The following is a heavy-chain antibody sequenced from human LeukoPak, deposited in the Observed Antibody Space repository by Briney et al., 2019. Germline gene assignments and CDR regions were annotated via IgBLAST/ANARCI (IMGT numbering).Heavy chain of an antibody. D-gene: IGHD6-13*01. CDR1: GGTFSSYA. J-gene: IGHJ6*02. V-gene: IGHV1-69*04. CDR3: ATDGAAAGIRAYGMDV. Sequence: SVKVSCKASGGTFSSYAISWVRQAPGQGLEWMGRIIPILGIANYAQKFQGRVTITADKSTSTAYMELSSLRSEDTAVYYCATDGAAAGIRAYGMDVWGQGTTVTVSS. CDR2: IIPILGIA.